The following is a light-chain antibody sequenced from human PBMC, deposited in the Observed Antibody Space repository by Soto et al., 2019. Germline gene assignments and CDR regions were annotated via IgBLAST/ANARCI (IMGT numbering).Light chain of an antibody. Sequence: QSALTQPPSASGSPGQSVTISCTGSSSNIGAGYDVHWYQQLPGVAPKLLIYGNNNRPSGVPDRFSCSRSGTSASLAIIGLQTEDEGDYYCQSFDSSHYVFGSGTKVTVL. CDR2: GNN. CDR3: QSFDSSHYV. J-gene: IGLJ1*01. V-gene: IGLV1-40*01. CDR1: SSNIGAGYD.